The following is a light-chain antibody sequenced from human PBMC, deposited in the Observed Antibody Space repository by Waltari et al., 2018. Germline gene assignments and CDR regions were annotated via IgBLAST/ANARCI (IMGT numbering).Light chain of an antibody. CDR3: QVWDSSSNAV. Sequence: SFDLTQPLSVSVALGQTARLTCGGDNIGSRNVHWYQQKPGQAPILVIYRDNNRPSGIPERFSGSNSGNTATLSISRAQAGDEADYFCQVWDSSSNAVFVGGTKLTVL. CDR1: NIGSRN. J-gene: IGLJ2*01. V-gene: IGLV3-9*01. CDR2: RDN.